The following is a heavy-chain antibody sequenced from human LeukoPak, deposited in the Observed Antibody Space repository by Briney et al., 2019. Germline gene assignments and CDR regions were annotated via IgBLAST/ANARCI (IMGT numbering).Heavy chain of an antibody. CDR3: VRHEGIGDSGNYYFHS. CDR2: VYDSGST. Sequence: SETLSLTCTVSGGSIRGYYCSWVRQTPGKGLEWIGYVYDSGSTNYTPSLKRRVTMSMDTPKNQFSLHLRSVTAADTAVYYCVRHEGIGDSGNYYFHSWGQGALVTVSS. CDR1: GGSIRGYY. D-gene: IGHD5-12*01. V-gene: IGHV4-59*08. J-gene: IGHJ4*02.